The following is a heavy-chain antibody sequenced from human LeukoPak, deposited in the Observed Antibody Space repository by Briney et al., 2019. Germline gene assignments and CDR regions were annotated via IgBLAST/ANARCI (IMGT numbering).Heavy chain of an antibody. CDR2: INHSGST. J-gene: IGHJ5*02. CDR3: ARAYSGSSPRGIWFDP. Sequence: SETLSLTCAVYGGSFSGYYWSWIRQPPGKGLEWIGEINHSGSTNYNPSLKSRVTISVDTSKNQFSLKLSSVTAADTAVYYCARAYSGSSPRGIWFDPWGQGTLVTVSS. CDR1: GGSFSGYY. D-gene: IGHD1-26*01. V-gene: IGHV4-34*01.